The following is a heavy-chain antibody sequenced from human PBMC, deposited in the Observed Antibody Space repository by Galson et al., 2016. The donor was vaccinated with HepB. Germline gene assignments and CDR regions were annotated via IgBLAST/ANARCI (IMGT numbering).Heavy chain of an antibody. V-gene: IGHV1-2*06. CDR3: AVVLNKSMGDY. CDR1: GYTFTGYY. CDR2: INPNSGGT. D-gene: IGHD1/OR15-1a*01. Sequence: QSGAEVKKPGESLNISCKASGYTFTGYYIDWVRQAPGLGLEWMGRINPNSGGTKYVQKFQGRVTMTRDTSISTAYMELSRLRSDDTAVYYCAVVLNKSMGDYWGQGTLVTVSS. J-gene: IGHJ4*02.